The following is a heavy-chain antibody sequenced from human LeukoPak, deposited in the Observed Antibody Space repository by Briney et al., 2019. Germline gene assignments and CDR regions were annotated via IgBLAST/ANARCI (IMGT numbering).Heavy chain of an antibody. CDR2: ISSSGTSI. CDR3: ARRYCSSTSCLIDY. J-gene: IGHJ4*02. CDR1: GFTFSSYE. D-gene: IGHD2-2*01. V-gene: IGHV3-48*03. Sequence: PGGSLRLSCAASGFTFSSYEMNGVRQAPGXGLEWVSYISSSGTSIYYADSVKGRFTISRDNAKNSLYLQMNSLRADDTAVYYCARRYCSSTSCLIDYWGQGTLVTVSS.